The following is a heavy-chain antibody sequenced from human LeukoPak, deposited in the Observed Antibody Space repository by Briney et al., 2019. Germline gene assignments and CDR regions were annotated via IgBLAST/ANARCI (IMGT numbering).Heavy chain of an antibody. CDR3: ATLVGATLHAFDI. Sequence: GGSLRLSCAASGFTFSSYGMHWVRQAPGKGLEWVAVISYDGSNKYYADSVKGRFTISRDNSKNTLYLQMNSLRAEDTAVYYCATLVGATLHAFDIWGQGTMVTVSS. J-gene: IGHJ3*02. CDR2: ISYDGSNK. D-gene: IGHD1-26*01. V-gene: IGHV3-30*03. CDR1: GFTFSSYG.